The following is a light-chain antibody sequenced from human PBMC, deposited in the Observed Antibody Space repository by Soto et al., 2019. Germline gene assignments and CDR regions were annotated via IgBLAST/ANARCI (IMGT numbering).Light chain of an antibody. J-gene: IGKJ1*01. CDR1: QSISNY. Sequence: DLQMTQSPSSLSASVGDRVTITCRASQSISNYLNWYQQKPQEAPNLVISAASSLQSGVPSRFSGSGSGTNFTLTISSLQSEDFATYFCQQSFSSPWTFGQGTNMEI. CDR3: QQSFSSPWT. V-gene: IGKV1-39*01. CDR2: AAS.